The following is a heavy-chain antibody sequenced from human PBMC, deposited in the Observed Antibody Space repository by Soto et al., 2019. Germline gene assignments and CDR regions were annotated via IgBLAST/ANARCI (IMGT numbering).Heavy chain of an antibody. D-gene: IGHD5-12*01. Sequence: EVQLVESGGGLVQPGGSLRLSCAASGFSFSDHYMDWVRQAPGKGLEWVGRIRNKGNGYTTEYAASVKGRFTISRDDSKNSLYLQMNSLTTEDTAVYYCARNSGYSRKHYFDSWGQGTLVTVSS. CDR2: IRNKGNGYTT. CDR1: GFSFSDHY. V-gene: IGHV3-72*01. CDR3: ARNSGYSRKHYFDS. J-gene: IGHJ4*02.